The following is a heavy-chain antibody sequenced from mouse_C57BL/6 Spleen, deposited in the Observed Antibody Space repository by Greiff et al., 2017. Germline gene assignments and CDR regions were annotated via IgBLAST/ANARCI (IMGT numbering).Heavy chain of an antibody. J-gene: IGHJ4*01. CDR1: GYTFTDYE. CDR3: TRGEGYAMDY. V-gene: IGHV1-15*01. CDR2: IVPATGGT. Sequence: VQLQQPGAELVRPGASVTLSCKASGYTFTDYEMHWVKQTPVHGLEWIGAIVPATGGTAYNQKFKGKAILTADTSSSTAYMALRSLTSEDSAVYYCTRGEGYAMDYWGQGTSVTVSS.